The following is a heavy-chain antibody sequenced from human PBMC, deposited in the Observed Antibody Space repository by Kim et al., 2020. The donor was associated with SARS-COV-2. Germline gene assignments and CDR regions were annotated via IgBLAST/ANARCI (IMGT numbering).Heavy chain of an antibody. D-gene: IGHD6-13*01. CDR2: IKQDGSEK. Sequence: GGSLRLSCAASGFTFSSYWMSWVRQAPGKGLEWVANIKQDGSEKYYVDSVKGRFTISRDNAKNSLYLQMNSLRAEDTAVYYCAGAQSSWYRGIYYYYYGMDVWGQGTTVTVSS. CDR3: AGAQSSWYRGIYYYYYGMDV. V-gene: IGHV3-7*04. J-gene: IGHJ6*02. CDR1: GFTFSSYW.